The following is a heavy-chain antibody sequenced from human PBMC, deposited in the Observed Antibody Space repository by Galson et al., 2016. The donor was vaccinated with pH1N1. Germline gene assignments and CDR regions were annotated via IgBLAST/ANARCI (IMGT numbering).Heavy chain of an antibody. J-gene: IGHJ4*02. D-gene: IGHD3-9*01. CDR1: GFTFDSHE. CDR2: ISSGGNTM. Sequence: SLRLSCAVSGFTFDSHEMNWVRQAPGKGLEWVASISSGGNTMFYSDSVKGRFIISRDNAKNSQYLQMNSLRVEDTAVYYCARAYYDPLTRFPAAFYYWGQGTLVTVSS. V-gene: IGHV3-48*03. CDR3: ARAYYDPLTRFPAAFYY.